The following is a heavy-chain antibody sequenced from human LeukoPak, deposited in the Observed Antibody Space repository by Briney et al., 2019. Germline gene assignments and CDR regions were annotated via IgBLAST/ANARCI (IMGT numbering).Heavy chain of an antibody. V-gene: IGHV5-51*01. CDR1: GHSFTSYW. J-gene: IGHJ3*02. D-gene: IGHD3-22*01. CDR2: IYPGDSDT. CDR3: ARHVQVVQAFDI. Sequence: GESLKISCKGSGHSFTSYWIGRVRQMPGKGLEWMGIIYPGDSDTRYSPSFQRQVTISADKSISTAYLQWSSLKASDTAMYYCARHVQVVQAFDIWGQGTMVTVSS.